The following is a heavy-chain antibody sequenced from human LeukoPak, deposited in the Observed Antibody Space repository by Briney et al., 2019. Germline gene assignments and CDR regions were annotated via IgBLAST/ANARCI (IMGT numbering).Heavy chain of an antibody. D-gene: IGHD2-2*02. V-gene: IGHV5-51*01. CDR1: GSSFTSYW. J-gene: IGHJ5*02. Sequence: GESLQISCKGSGSSFTSYWIGWVRQLPGKGLEWMGIINPGDSDTRYSPSFQGQVTFSADKSISTAYLQWTSLKASDTAIYYCARLADIVVIPAAIWGFNWFDPWGQGTLVTVSS. CDR3: ARLADIVVIPAAIWGFNWFDP. CDR2: INPGDSDT.